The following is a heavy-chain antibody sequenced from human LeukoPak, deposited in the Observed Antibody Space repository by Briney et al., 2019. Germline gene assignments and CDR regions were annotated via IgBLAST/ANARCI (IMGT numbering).Heavy chain of an antibody. CDR3: ARDFTIFGVPTGFDP. CDR1: GGTFSSYT. D-gene: IGHD3-3*01. J-gene: IGHJ5*02. Sequence: GSSVKVSCKASGGTFSSYTISWVRQAPGQGLEWMGRIIPILGIANYAQKFQGRVTITADKSTSTAYMELSSLRSEDTAVYYCARDFTIFGVPTGFDPWGQGTLVTVSS. V-gene: IGHV1-69*04. CDR2: IIPILGIA.